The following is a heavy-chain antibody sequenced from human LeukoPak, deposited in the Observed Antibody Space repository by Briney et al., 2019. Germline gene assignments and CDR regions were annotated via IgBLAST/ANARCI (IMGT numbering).Heavy chain of an antibody. Sequence: GASVKVSCKASGGTFSSYAISWVRQAPGQGLEWMGRIIPILGIANYAQKFQGRVTITADKSTSTVYMELSSLRSEDTAVYYCARRLRGARNAFDIWGQGTMVTVSS. CDR2: IIPILGIA. D-gene: IGHD5/OR15-5a*01. V-gene: IGHV1-69*04. J-gene: IGHJ3*02. CDR1: GGTFSSYA. CDR3: ARRLRGARNAFDI.